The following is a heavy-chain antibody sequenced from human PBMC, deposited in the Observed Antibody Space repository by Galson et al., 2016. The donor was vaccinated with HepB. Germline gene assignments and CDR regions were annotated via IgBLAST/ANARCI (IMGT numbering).Heavy chain of an antibody. CDR3: ARDPASFYYDSRFHPHDY. CDR2: ITAGSTST. J-gene: IGHJ4*02. D-gene: IGHD3-22*01. V-gene: IGHV3-23*01. Sequence: LRLSCAASGFTFRSHAMSWVRQAPGRGLEWVSSITAGSTSTFYADSVKGRFTMSRDNSKNTLYLQMNSLRAEDAAIYHCARDPASFYYDSRFHPHDYWGQGTLVTVSS. CDR1: GFTFRSHA.